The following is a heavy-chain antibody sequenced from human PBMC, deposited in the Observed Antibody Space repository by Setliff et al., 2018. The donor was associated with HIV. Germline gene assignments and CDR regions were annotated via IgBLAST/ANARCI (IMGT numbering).Heavy chain of an antibody. Sequence: SETLSLTCTVSGDPISSHYWSWIRQPPGEGLEWIGHISYSENTYYNPSLKSRVTISLDTSKNQFSLKLSSVTAADTAVYYCARDRGIAALSYYYYYMDVWGKGTTVTVSS. V-gene: IGHV4-59*11. J-gene: IGHJ6*03. CDR3: ARDRGIAALSYYYYYMDV. CDR1: GDPISSHY. D-gene: IGHD6-25*01. CDR2: ISYSENT.